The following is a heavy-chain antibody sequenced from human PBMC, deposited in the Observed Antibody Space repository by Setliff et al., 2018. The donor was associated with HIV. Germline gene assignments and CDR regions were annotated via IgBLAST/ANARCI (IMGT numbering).Heavy chain of an antibody. CDR1: GYTFTSYG. J-gene: IGHJ4*02. D-gene: IGHD6-19*01. CDR3: GTVRIAVPDDFDF. Sequence: ASVKVSCKASGYTFTSYGISWVRQAPGQGLEWMGRVDPEDGETIYAERFRGRISLTVDKSTGTAYMELNRLRSEDTAVYYCGTVRIAVPDDFDFWGQGTLVTVSS. CDR2: VDPEDGET. V-gene: IGHV1-18*01.